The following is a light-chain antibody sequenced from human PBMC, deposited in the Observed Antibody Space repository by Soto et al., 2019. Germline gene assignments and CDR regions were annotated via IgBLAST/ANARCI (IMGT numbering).Light chain of an antibody. CDR1: SSDIGSNNY. V-gene: IGLV2-14*01. CDR2: EVS. J-gene: IGLJ3*02. CDR3: SSYTTTTRL. Sequence: QSVLTQPASVSGSPGQSITISCTGTSSDIGSNNYVSWFQQRPGKAPTLIIYEVSNRPSGVSNHFSGSKSGNTASLTISGLLPEDEAEYYCSSYTTTTRLFGGGTHLTVL.